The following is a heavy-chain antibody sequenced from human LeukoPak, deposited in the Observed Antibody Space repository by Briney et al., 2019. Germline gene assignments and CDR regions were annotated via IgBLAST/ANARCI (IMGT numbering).Heavy chain of an antibody. CDR1: GFTFSDYY. V-gene: IGHV3-11*01. Sequence: GGSLRLSCAASGFTFSDYYMSWIRQAPGKGLEWVSYISSSGSTIYYADSVKGRFTISRDNAKNSLYLQMNSLRAEDTALYYCAKGDYYDSSGYDYWGQGTLVTVSS. J-gene: IGHJ4*02. CDR2: ISSSGSTI. D-gene: IGHD3-22*01. CDR3: AKGDYYDSSGYDY.